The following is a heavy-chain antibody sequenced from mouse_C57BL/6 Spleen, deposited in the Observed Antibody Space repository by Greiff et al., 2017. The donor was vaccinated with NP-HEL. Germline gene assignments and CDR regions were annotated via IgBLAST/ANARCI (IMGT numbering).Heavy chain of an antibody. V-gene: IGHV3-6*01. CDR2: ISYDGSN. CDR3: ASKSPAYYSNYVGYFDV. CDR1: GYSITSGYY. J-gene: IGHJ1*03. D-gene: IGHD2-5*01. Sequence: EVQLQESGPGLVKPSQSLSLTCSVTGYSITSGYYWNWIRQFPGNKLEWMGYISYDGSNNYNPSLKNRISITRDTSKNQFFLKLNSVTTEDTATYYCASKSPAYYSNYVGYFDVWGTGTTVTVSS.